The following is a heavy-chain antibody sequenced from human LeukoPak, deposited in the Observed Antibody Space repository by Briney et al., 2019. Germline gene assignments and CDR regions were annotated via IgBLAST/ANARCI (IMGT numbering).Heavy chain of an antibody. J-gene: IGHJ6*02. CDR2: SDYRGL. CDR1: GGAMKTYY. CDR3: ARYVPPEGADDGGSYYYGLDV. D-gene: IGHD1-26*01. V-gene: IGHV4-59*01. Sequence: SETLSLTCTVSGGAMKTYYWSWIRQSPGKGLEWIGCSDYRGLMFSPSFKGRVSISIDSSTNKFDLKMTSVPPADTAVYYCARYVPPEGADDGGSYYYGLDVWGQGLTVTVSS.